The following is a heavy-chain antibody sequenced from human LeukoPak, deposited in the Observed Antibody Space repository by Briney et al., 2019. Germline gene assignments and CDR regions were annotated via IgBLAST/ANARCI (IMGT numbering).Heavy chain of an antibody. CDR3: ARDSAARASSLIWVPSLYYYGMDV. Sequence: QSGGSLRLSCVASGVTLSNYAMSWARQAPGKGLEWVSGISSSGSGGNTYYADSVKGRFTISRDNSKNTLYLQMNSLRAEDTAVYYCARDSAARASSLIWVPSLYYYGMDVWGQGTTVTVSS. J-gene: IGHJ6*02. D-gene: IGHD6-6*01. CDR2: ISSSGSGGNT. CDR1: GVTLSNYA. V-gene: IGHV3-23*01.